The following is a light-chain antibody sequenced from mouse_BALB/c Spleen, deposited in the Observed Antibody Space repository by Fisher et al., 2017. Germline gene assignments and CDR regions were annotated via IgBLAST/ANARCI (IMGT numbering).Light chain of an antibody. CDR2: STS. Sequence: IVITQSTALMSASPGEKVTMTCSASSSVSYMYWYQQKSGASPKLWIYSTSNLASGVPARFSGSGSGTSYSLTISSVEAEDDATYYCQQWSGYPYTFGGGTKLEIK. CDR1: SSVSY. CDR3: QQWSGYPYT. V-gene: IGKV4-68*01. J-gene: IGKJ2*01.